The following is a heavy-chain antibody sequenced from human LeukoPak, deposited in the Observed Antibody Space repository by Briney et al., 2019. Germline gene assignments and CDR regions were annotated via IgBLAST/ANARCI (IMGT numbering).Heavy chain of an antibody. J-gene: IGHJ6*03. V-gene: IGHV1-69*13. CDR1: GYTFTSYG. Sequence: GASVKVSCKASGYTFTSYGISWVRQAPGQGLEWMGGIIPIFGTANYAQKFQGRVTITADESTSTAYMELSSLRSEDTAVYYCARTSIGFGELQRYYYYYMDVWGKGTTVTISS. CDR2: IIPIFGTA. D-gene: IGHD3-10*01. CDR3: ARTSIGFGELQRYYYYYMDV.